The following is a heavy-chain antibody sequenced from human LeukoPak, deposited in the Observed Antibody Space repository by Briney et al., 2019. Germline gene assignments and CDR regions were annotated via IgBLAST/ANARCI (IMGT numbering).Heavy chain of an antibody. D-gene: IGHD3-10*01. CDR1: GGSFSGYY. V-gene: IGHV4-34*01. J-gene: IGHJ4*02. Sequence: SETLSLTCAVYGGSFSGYYWSWIRQPPGKGLEWIGEINHSGSTNYNPSLKSRVTISVDTSKNQFSLKLSSVTAADTAVYYCARRSPDYYGSGSYYNPKGNFDYWGQGTLVTVSS. CDR3: ARRSPDYYGSGSYYNPKGNFDY. CDR2: INHSGST.